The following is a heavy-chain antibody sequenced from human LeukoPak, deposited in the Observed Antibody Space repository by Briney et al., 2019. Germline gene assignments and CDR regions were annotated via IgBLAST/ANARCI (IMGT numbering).Heavy chain of an antibody. CDR3: AKEDVGAAPHF. J-gene: IGHJ4*02. D-gene: IGHD2-15*01. CDR2: ISGSGGST. Sequence: GGSLRLPCAVSGFSFSNYAMNWVRQAPGKGLEWVSAISGSGGSTSYADSVNGRFTMSRDNSENTVYLQMDSLRAEDTALYYCAKEDVGAAPHFWGQGTLVTVSS. V-gene: IGHV3-23*01. CDR1: GFSFSNYA.